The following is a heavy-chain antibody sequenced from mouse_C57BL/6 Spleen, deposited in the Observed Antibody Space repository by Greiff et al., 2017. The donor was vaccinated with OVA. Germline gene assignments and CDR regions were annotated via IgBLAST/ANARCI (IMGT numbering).Heavy chain of an antibody. V-gene: IGHV14-1*01. Sequence: VQLQQSGAELVRPGASVKLSCTASGFNIKDYYMHWVKQRPEQGLEWIGRIEPEDGDTEYAPNFQGKATMTADTSSNTAYLQLSSLTSEDTAVYYCTSPYYYGSSPLGYFDVWGTGTTVTVSS. J-gene: IGHJ1*03. D-gene: IGHD1-1*01. CDR2: IEPEDGDT. CDR1: GFNIKDYY. CDR3: TSPYYYGSSPLGYFDV.